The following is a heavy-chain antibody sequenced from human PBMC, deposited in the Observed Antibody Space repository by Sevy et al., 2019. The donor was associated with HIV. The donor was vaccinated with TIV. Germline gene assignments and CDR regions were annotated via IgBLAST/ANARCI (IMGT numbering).Heavy chain of an antibody. Sequence: GGFLRLYCVASEFIFSSHAVSWVRQAPGKGLGWVSAISGDGENTHYADSVRGRFTISRDNFKNTLYLQMNSLRAEDTALYYCARDGRGISAFDIWGPGTMVTVSS. V-gene: IGHV3-23*01. J-gene: IGHJ3*02. CDR2: ISGDGENT. CDR3: ARDGRGISAFDI. CDR1: EFIFSSHA. D-gene: IGHD3-3*02.